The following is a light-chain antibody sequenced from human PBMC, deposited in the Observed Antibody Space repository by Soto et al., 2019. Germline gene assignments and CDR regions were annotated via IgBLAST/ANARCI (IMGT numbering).Light chain of an antibody. J-gene: IGKJ1*01. CDR3: QHYNCYSEA. CDR2: KAS. CDR1: QTISSW. V-gene: IGKV1-5*03. Sequence: DIRMTQSPSTLSGPVGDRVTIPCRASQTISSWLAWYQQKPGKAPKLLIYKASTLKSGVPSRFSGSGSGTEFTLTISSLQPDDFATYYCQHYNCYSEAFGQGTKVDIK.